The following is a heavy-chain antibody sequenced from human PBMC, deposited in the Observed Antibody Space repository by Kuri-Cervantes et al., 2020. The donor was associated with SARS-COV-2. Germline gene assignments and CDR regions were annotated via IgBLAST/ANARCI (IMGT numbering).Heavy chain of an antibody. D-gene: IGHD3-3*01. CDR2: IIPIFGTA. CDR1: GGTFSSYA. J-gene: IGHJ4*02. CDR3: ATAPTIFGVVMSYY. V-gene: IGHV1-69*05. Sequence: SVKVSCKASGGTFSSYAISWVRQAPGQGLEWMGGIIPIFGTANYAQKFQGRVTITTDESTSTAYMELSSLRSEDTAVYYCATAPTIFGVVMSYYWGQGTLVTVSS.